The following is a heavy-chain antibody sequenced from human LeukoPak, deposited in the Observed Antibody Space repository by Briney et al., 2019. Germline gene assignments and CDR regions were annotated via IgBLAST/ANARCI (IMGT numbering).Heavy chain of an antibody. J-gene: IGHJ6*04. D-gene: IGHD4-17*01. V-gene: IGHV4-34*01. CDR2: INHSGST. Sequence: SETLSLTCAVYGGPFSGYYWSWIRQPPGKGLEWIGEINHSGSTNYNPSLKSRVTISVDTSKNQFSLKLSSVTATDTAVYYCARIQTTVTNLYYYYYGMDVWGKGTTVTVSS. CDR3: ARIQTTVTNLYYYYYGMDV. CDR1: GGPFSGYY.